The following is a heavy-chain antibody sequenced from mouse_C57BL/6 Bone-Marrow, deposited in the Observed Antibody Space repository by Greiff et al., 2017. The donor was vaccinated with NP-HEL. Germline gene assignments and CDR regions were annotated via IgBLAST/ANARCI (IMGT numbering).Heavy chain of an antibody. CDR1: GYTFTDSY. Sequence: VQLQQSGPELVKPGASVKISCKASGYTFTDSYMNWVKQSHGKSLEWIGDINPNNGGTSYNQKFKGKATLTVDKSSSTAYMELRSLTSEDSAVYYCARGYWGQGTLVTVSA. CDR3: ARGY. CDR2: INPNNGGT. V-gene: IGHV1-26*01. J-gene: IGHJ3*01.